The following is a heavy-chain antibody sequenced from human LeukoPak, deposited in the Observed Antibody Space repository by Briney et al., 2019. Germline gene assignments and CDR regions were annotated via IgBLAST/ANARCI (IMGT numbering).Heavy chain of an antibody. D-gene: IGHD3-10*01. CDR2: IKQDGSEQ. CDR1: GFIVSSNF. CDR3: ARGLMFYYGSGSFLNY. J-gene: IGHJ4*02. Sequence: GGSLRLSCAASGFIVSSNFMSWVRQAPGKGLEWVANIKQDGSEQYYVDSVKGRFTISRDNAKNTLYLQLNSLRAEDTAVYYCARGLMFYYGSGSFLNYWGQGTLVTVSS. V-gene: IGHV3-7*03.